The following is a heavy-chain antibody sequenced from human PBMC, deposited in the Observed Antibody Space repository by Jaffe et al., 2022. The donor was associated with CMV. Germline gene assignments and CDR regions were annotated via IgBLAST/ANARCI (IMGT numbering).Heavy chain of an antibody. CDR3: AHRKYSSSCGCWFDP. V-gene: IGHV2-5*01. J-gene: IGHJ5*02. D-gene: IGHD6-13*01. CDR2: IYWNDDK. Sequence: QITLKESGPTLVKPTQTLTLTCTFSGFSLSTSGVGVGWIRQPPGKALEWLALIYWNDDKRYSPSLKSRLTITKDTSKNQVVLTMTNMDPVDTATYYCAHRKYSSSCGCWFDPWGQGTLVTVSS. CDR1: GFSLSTSGVG.